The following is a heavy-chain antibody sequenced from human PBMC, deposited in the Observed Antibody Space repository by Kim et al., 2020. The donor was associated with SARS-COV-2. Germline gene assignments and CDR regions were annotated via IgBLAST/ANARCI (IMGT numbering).Heavy chain of an antibody. V-gene: IGHV4-59*08. D-gene: IGHD6-19*01. CDR2: IYYSGST. CDR1: GGSISSYY. CDR3: ARRALGAIAVAGTLNAFDI. Sequence: SETLSLTCTVSGGSISSYYWSWIRQPPGKGLAWIGSIYYSGSTNYNPSLKSRVTISVDTSKNQFPLKLSSVTAADTAVYYCARRALGAIAVAGTLNAFDIWGQGTMVTVSS. J-gene: IGHJ3*02.